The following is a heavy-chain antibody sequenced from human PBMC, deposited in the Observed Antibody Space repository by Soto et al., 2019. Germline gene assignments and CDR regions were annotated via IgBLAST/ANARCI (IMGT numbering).Heavy chain of an antibody. D-gene: IGHD3-9*01. V-gene: IGHV1-46*01. Sequence: ASVKVSCKGSGYTFTSFYIHWVRQAPGHGLEWLGIINPSGGSTTYAQNLQDRVRMTRDKSTNTVYMELSSLRPEDTALYYCARGYVILTAYYELAYWGQGTPVTVSS. CDR1: GYTFTSFY. CDR2: INPSGGST. J-gene: IGHJ4*02. CDR3: ARGYVILTAYYELAY.